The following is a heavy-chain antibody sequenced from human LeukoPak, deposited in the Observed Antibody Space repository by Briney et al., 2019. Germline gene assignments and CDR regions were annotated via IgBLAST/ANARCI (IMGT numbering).Heavy chain of an antibody. CDR1: GGSISSGDYY. J-gene: IGHJ4*02. V-gene: IGHV4-30-4*01. CDR2: IYYSGST. D-gene: IGHD2/OR15-2a*01. CDR3: ARAPSPDSTDY. Sequence: PSETLSLTCTVSGGSISSGDYYWSWIRPPPGKGLEWIGYIYYSGSTYYNPSLKSRVTISVDTSKNQFSLKLSSVTAADTAVYYCARAPSPDSTDYWGQGTLVTVSS.